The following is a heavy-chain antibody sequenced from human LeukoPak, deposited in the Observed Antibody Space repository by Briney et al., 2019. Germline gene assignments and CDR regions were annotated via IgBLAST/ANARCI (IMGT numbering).Heavy chain of an antibody. CDR2: VSKSDGTT. J-gene: IGHJ4*02. V-gene: IGHV3-23*01. D-gene: IGHD2-2*01. CDR3: ARDCSSTSCYLDY. Sequence: GGSLRLSCAASGFTFTTYAMSWVRQAPGKGLEWVSSVSKSDGTTYYADSVKGRLTISRDNSKNTLHLQMNGLRAEDTAVYYCARDCSSTSCYLDYWGQGTLVTVSS. CDR1: GFTFTTYA.